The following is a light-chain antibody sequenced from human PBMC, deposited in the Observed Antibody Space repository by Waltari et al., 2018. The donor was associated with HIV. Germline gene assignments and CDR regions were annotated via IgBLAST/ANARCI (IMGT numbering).Light chain of an antibody. CDR3: CSYAGSIPFV. J-gene: IGLJ1*01. Sequence: SALTQPRSVSGSLGQSVTISCTGTNSDVGRYNYVSWFQQHPGKAPKLMIYDVSKRPSGVPDRVSGSKSGNTASLTISGLQAEDEADYYCCSYAGSIPFVFGSGTKLTVL. CDR2: DVS. CDR1: NSDVGRYNY. V-gene: IGLV2-11*01.